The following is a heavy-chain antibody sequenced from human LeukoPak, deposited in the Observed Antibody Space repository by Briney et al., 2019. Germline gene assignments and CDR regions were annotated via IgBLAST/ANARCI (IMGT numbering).Heavy chain of an antibody. CDR1: GFTFSSYS. J-gene: IGHJ4*02. V-gene: IGHV3-48*02. CDR2: ISSSSSTI. Sequence: GPLRLSCAASGFTFSSYSMNWVRQAPGRGLEWVSYISSSSSTIYSAASVKGRFTISRDTANNSLYLQMNSLRDEDTAVYYCARASGSGSYPFDYWGQGTLVIVSS. CDR3: ARASGSGSYPFDY. D-gene: IGHD3-10*01.